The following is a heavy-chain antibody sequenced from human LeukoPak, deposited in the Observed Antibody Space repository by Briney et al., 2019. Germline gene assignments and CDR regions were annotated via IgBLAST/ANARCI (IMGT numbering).Heavy chain of an antibody. CDR2: ISPFNGNT. CDR1: GYTFTSYD. CDR3: ATKSGDY. Sequence: ASVKVSCKASGYTFTSYDINWVRQATGQGLEWMGWISPFNGNTKYAQKLQGRVTMTTDTSTSTVFMELRSLTSDDTALYYCATKSGDYWGQGTLVTVSS. V-gene: IGHV1-18*01. J-gene: IGHJ4*02. D-gene: IGHD1-1*01.